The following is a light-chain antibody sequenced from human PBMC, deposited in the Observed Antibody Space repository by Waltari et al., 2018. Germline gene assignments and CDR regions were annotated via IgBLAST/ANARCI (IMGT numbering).Light chain of an antibody. CDR3: QQYNSWPPVT. V-gene: IGKV3D-15*03. Sequence: EIVMTQSPATLSVSPGERVTLSCRASQSISSNLAWYQQKPGKAPRLLIYRTSIRATGIPVRFSGSGSETEFTLTISILQSEDFAIYYCQQYNSWPPVTFGQGTRLEIK. J-gene: IGKJ5*01. CDR2: RTS. CDR1: QSISSN.